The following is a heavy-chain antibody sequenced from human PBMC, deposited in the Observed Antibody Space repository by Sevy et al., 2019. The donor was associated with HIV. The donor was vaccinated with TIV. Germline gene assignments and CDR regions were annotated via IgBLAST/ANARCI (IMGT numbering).Heavy chain of an antibody. J-gene: IGHJ5*02. D-gene: IGHD4-17*01. V-gene: IGHV3-30-3*01. CDR1: GFPFSSYA. Sequence: GGSLRLSCAASGFPFSSYAMSWVRQAPGKGLEWVAVISYDGSNKYYADSVKGRFTISRDNSKNTLYLQMNSLRAEDTAVYYCARDQHDYGGNLRTGWFDPWGQGTLVTVSS. CDR3: ARDQHDYGGNLRTGWFDP. CDR2: ISYDGSNK.